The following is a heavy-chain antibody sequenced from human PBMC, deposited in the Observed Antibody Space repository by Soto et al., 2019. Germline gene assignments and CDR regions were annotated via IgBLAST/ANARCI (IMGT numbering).Heavy chain of an antibody. CDR3: ARDQASGYDYDYYYGMDV. CDR2: VYHSGST. Sequence: SETLSLTCPVSGGSISSCYLWWSRPPPGGGREWIGEVYHSGSTNYYPSLQSRVTISVDKSKNQFSLKLSSVTAADTAVYYCARDQASGYDYDYYYGMDVWGQGTTVTVSS. CDR1: GGSISSCY. D-gene: IGHD5-12*01. V-gene: IGHV4-59*12. J-gene: IGHJ6*02.